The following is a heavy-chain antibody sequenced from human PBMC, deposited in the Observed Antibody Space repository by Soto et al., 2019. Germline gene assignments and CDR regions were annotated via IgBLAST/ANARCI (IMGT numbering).Heavy chain of an antibody. CDR3: AKDAISMVRGVNNWFDP. D-gene: IGHD3-10*01. J-gene: IGHJ5*02. CDR1: GFTFSSYA. Sequence: EVQLLEPGGGLVQPGGSLTLSCAASGFTFSSYAMTWVRQAPGKGLEWVSGISGGGGVSTYYADSVKGRFTISRDNSMNTLYLQMNRLRAEDTAVYYCAKDAISMVRGVNNWFDPWGQGTLVTVSS. CDR2: ISGGGGVST. V-gene: IGHV3-23*01.